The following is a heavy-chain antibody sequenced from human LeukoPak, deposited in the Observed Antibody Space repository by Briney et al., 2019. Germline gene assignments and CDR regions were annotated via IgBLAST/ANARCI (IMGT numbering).Heavy chain of an antibody. Sequence: PGRSLRLSCAASGFTFSSYAMHWVRQAPGKGLEWVAVISYDGSNKYYADSVKGRFTISRDNSKNTLYLQMNSLRAEDTAVYYCAMSGGSCYEYYYYGMDVWGQGTTVTGSS. CDR2: ISYDGSNK. CDR1: GFTFSSYA. J-gene: IGHJ6*02. V-gene: IGHV3-30*04. D-gene: IGHD2-15*01. CDR3: AMSGGSCYEYYYYGMDV.